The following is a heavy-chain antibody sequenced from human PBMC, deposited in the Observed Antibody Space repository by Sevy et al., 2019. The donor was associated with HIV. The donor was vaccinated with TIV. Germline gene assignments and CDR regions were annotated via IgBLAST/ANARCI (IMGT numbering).Heavy chain of an antibody. CDR2: SYYSGST. D-gene: IGHD3-22*01. CDR1: GGSVSSGSYY. CDR3: AREIVEYYDSRTFDI. Sequence: SETLSLTCTVSGGSVSSGSYYWSWIRQPPGKGLEGIGYSYYSGSTNYNPSLKSLVTISVDTSKNQFSLTLSSVTAADTAVYYCAREIVEYYDSRTFDIWGQGTMVTVSS. J-gene: IGHJ3*02. V-gene: IGHV4-61*01.